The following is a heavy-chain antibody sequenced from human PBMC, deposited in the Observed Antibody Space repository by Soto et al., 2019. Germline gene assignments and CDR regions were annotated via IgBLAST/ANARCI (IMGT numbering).Heavy chain of an antibody. CDR2: ISDDGSNK. Sequence: QVQLVESGGGVVQPGRSLRLSCAASGFTFSSYGMHWVRQAPGKGLEGVAVISDDGSNKYYADSVKGRFTISRDNSKNTLYLQMNSLRAEDMAVYYCAKGPAIVLVPAAMNYYYGMDVWGQGTTVTVSS. V-gene: IGHV3-30*18. CDR3: AKGPAIVLVPAAMNYYYGMDV. CDR1: GFTFSSYG. J-gene: IGHJ6*02. D-gene: IGHD2-2*01.